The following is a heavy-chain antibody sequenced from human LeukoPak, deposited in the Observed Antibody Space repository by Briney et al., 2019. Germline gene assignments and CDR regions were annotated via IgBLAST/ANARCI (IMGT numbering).Heavy chain of an antibody. Sequence: GGSLRLSCAASGFTFSGYLMSWVRQAPGKGLEWVANIKQDGSEKYYVDSVKGRFTISRDNAKNSLYLQMNSLRAEDTAVYYCARRTDYGDYGEFDYWGQGTLVTVSS. CDR3: ARRTDYGDYGEFDY. CDR1: GFTFSGYL. D-gene: IGHD4-17*01. CDR2: IKQDGSEK. J-gene: IGHJ4*02. V-gene: IGHV3-7*01.